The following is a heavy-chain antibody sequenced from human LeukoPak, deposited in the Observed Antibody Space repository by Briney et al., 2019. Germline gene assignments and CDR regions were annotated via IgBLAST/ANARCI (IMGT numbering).Heavy chain of an antibody. CDR2: INPNSGGT. D-gene: IGHD3-10*01. Sequence: ASVKVSCKASGYTFTGYYMHWVRQAPGQGLEWMGRINPNSGGTNYAQKFQGRVTMTRDTSISTAYMELSGLRSDDTAVYYCARERYYYGSGSYLTFDYWGQGTLVTVSS. V-gene: IGHV1-2*06. CDR1: GYTFTGYY. J-gene: IGHJ4*02. CDR3: ARERYYYGSGSYLTFDY.